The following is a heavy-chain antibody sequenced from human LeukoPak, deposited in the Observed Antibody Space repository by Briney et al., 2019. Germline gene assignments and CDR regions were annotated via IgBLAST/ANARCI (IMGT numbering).Heavy chain of an antibody. J-gene: IGHJ3*02. D-gene: IGHD2-15*01. CDR1: GYTFTGYY. Sequence: GASVKVSCKASGYTFTGYYMHWVRQAPGQGLEWMGWINPNSGGTNYAQKFQGRVTMTRDTSISTAYMELSRLRSDDTAVYYCARDLGYCSGGSCYPSAFDIWGQGTMVTVSS. CDR2: INPNSGGT. V-gene: IGHV1-2*02. CDR3: ARDLGYCSGGSCYPSAFDI.